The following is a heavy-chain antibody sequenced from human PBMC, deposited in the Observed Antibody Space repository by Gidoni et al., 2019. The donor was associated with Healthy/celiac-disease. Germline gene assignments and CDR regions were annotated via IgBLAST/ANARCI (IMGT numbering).Heavy chain of an antibody. V-gene: IGHV4-30-4*01. J-gene: IGHJ5*02. CDR2: IYYSGST. CDR3: ARVDSSGYYANWFDP. CDR1: GGSISSGDYY. Sequence: QVQLQESGPGLVTPSQTLSLTCTVSGGSISSGDYYWSWIRQPPGKGLEWIGYIYYSGSTYYNPSLKSRVTISVDTSKNQFSLKLSSVTAADTAVYYCARVDSSGYYANWFDPWGQGTLVTVSS. D-gene: IGHD3-22*01.